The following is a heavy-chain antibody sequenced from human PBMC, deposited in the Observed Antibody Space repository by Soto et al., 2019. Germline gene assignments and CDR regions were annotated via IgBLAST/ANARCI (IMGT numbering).Heavy chain of an antibody. J-gene: IGHJ4*02. CDR2: IIPIFGTA. CDR1: GGTFSSYA. V-gene: IGHV1-69*13. D-gene: IGHD1-1*01. Sequence: ASVKVSCKASGGTFSSYAISWVRQAPGQGLEWMGGIIPIFGTANYAQKFQGRVTITADESTSTAYMELSSLRSEDTAVYYCAREARGTTGTTIWGQGTLVTVSS. CDR3: AREARGTTGTTI.